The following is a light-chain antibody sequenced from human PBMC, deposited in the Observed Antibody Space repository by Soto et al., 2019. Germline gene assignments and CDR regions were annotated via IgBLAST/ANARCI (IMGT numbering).Light chain of an antibody. V-gene: IGKV3-20*01. J-gene: IGKJ5*01. CDR2: GAS. CDR1: QSVRSNH. Sequence: EIVLLQSPDTLPLSPGERVTLSCRASQSVRSNHLAWYQQKPGQAPRPLMFGASIRATGIPDRFGGSGSGTDFTLTISRLEPEDFGVYYCQQYGTSPTTFGQGTRLDIK. CDR3: QQYGTSPTT.